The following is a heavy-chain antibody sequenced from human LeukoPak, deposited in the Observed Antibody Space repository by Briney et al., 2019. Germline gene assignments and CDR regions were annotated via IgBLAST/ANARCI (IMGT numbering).Heavy chain of an antibody. V-gene: IGHV3-48*03. CDR1: GFTFSSYE. CDR2: ISSSGSTI. Sequence: PGGSLRLSCAASGFTFSSYEMNWVRQAPGKWLEWVSYISSSGSTIYYADSVKGRFTISRDNAKNSLYLQMNSLRAEDTAVYYCATLWFGELATFDYWGQGTLVTVSS. J-gene: IGHJ4*02. D-gene: IGHD3-10*01. CDR3: ATLWFGELATFDY.